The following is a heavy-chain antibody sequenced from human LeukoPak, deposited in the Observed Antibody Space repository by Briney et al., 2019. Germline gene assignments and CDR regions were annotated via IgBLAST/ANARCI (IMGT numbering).Heavy chain of an antibody. Sequence: ASVKVSCKASGYTFTSYDINWVRQATGQGLEWMGWMNPNSGNTGYAQKFQGRVTMTKNTSISTAYMELSSLRSEDTAVYYCARAPKGAGGSSGYDNGFDPWGQGTLSPSPQ. D-gene: IGHD6-13*01. V-gene: IGHV1-8*01. J-gene: IGHJ5*02. CDR3: ARAPKGAGGSSGYDNGFDP. CDR2: MNPNSGNT. CDR1: GYTFTSYD.